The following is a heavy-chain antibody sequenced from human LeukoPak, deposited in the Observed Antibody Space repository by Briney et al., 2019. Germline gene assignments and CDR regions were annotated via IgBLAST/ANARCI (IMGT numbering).Heavy chain of an antibody. Sequence: GGSLRLSCAASGFTFSSYSMNWVRQAPGKGLEWVSLISDTGGTTSYADSVKGRFTISRDDSKNTLYLQMNSLRAEDTAVYHCAKVWFGERTFDYWGQGTLVTVSS. CDR1: GFTFSSYS. J-gene: IGHJ4*02. D-gene: IGHD3-10*01. CDR3: AKVWFGERTFDY. V-gene: IGHV3-23*01. CDR2: ISDTGGTT.